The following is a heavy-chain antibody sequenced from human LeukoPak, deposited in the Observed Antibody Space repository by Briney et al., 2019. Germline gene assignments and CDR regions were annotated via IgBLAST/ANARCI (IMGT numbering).Heavy chain of an antibody. CDR3: ARGRGTPFDP. J-gene: IGHJ5*02. CDR1: GGSINTYY. V-gene: IGHV4-59*01. CDR2: ISYSGST. Sequence: SGTLSLTCTVSGGSINTYYWSWLRQPPGKGLEWIGYISYSGSTNYNPSLKGRVTISVDTSKNQFSLKLTSVTAADTAVYYCARGRGTPFDPWGQGTLVTVSS.